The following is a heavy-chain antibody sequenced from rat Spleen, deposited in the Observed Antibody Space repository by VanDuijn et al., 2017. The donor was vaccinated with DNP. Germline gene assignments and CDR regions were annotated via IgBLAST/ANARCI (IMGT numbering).Heavy chain of an antibody. V-gene: IGHV5-22*01. CDR1: GFTFGDYY. CDR3: ARQSAIYYYGYVPTFFDY. CDR2: INPDGSRT. Sequence: EVRVVQSGGGLIQPGGSLKISCAASGFTFGDYYMSWVRQAPTMGLEWVASINPDGSRTYYRDSVKGRFTISRDNAKSTLYLQMNRLRSEDTATYYCARQSAIYYYGYVPTFFDYWGQGVMVAVSS. J-gene: IGHJ2*01. D-gene: IGHD1-12*01.